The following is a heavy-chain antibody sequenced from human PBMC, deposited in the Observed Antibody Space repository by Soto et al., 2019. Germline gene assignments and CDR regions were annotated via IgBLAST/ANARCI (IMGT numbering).Heavy chain of an antibody. CDR2: FSYSGST. CDR3: ARHSPLAAGGAFEF. J-gene: IGHJ3*01. CDR1: GASISSNY. V-gene: IGHV4-59*08. D-gene: IGHD6-13*01. Sequence: QVQLQESGPGLVKPSETLSLTCTVSGASISSNYWSWIRQPPGKGLECIGYFSYSGSTNYNPSLKSRVIISVDTSRNQFSLKLTSVTATDTARYYCARHSPLAAGGAFEFWGQGMMVTVSS.